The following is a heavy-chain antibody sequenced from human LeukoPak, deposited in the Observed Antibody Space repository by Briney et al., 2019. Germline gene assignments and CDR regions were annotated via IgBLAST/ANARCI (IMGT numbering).Heavy chain of an antibody. D-gene: IGHD3-22*01. CDR1: GFTFSSYG. CDR3: AKDIWARHYYDSSGYQD. CDR2: IRYDGSNK. V-gene: IGHV3-30*02. Sequence: GGSLRLSCAASGFTFSSYGMHWVRQAPGKGLEWVAFIRYDGSNKYYADSVKGRFTISRDNSKNTLYLQMNSLRAEDTAVYYCAKDIWARHYYDSSGYQDWGQGTLVTVSS. J-gene: IGHJ4*02.